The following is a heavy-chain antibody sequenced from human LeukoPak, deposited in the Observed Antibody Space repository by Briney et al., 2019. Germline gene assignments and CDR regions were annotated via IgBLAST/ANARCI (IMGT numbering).Heavy chain of an antibody. J-gene: IGHJ4*02. V-gene: IGHV4-34*01. D-gene: IGHD6-19*01. CDR1: GGSFSGYY. Sequence: SETLSLTCAVYGGSFSGYYWSWIRQPPGKGLEWIGKINHSGSTNYNPSLKSRVTISEDPSKNQFSLKLSSVTAADTAVYYCAIAISSGWYPFVYWGQGTLVTVSS. CDR3: AIAISSGWYPFVY. CDR2: INHSGST.